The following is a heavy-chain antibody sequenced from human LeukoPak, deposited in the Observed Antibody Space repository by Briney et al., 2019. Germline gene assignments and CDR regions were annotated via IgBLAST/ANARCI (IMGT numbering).Heavy chain of an antibody. D-gene: IGHD1-26*01. CDR2: FDPEDGET. CDR3: ATSSWIVGAFDAFDI. CDR1: GYTLTELS. Sequence: ASVKVSCKVSGYTLTELSMHWVRQAPGKGLEWMGGFDPEDGETIYAQKFQGRATMTEDTSTDTAYMELSSLRSEDTAVYYCATSSWIVGAFDAFDIWGQGTMVTVSS. J-gene: IGHJ3*02. V-gene: IGHV1-24*01.